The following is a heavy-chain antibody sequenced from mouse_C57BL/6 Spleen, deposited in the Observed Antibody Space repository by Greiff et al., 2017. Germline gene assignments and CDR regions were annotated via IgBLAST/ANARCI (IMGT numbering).Heavy chain of an antibody. CDR1: GFSLTSYG. CDR2: IWSGGST. J-gene: IGHJ2*01. V-gene: IGHV2-2*01. Sequence: QVQLQQSGPGLVQPSQSLSITCTVSGFSLTSYGVHWVRQSPGKGLEWLGVIWSGGSTDYNAAIISRLSISKDNSKCQVFFKMNSLQADDTAIYYGARNGPQDYGSSSFDYWGQGTTLTVSS. CDR3: ARNGPQDYGSSSFDY. D-gene: IGHD1-1*01.